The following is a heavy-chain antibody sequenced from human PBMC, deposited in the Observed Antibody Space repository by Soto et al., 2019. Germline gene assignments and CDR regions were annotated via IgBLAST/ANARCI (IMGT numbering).Heavy chain of an antibody. V-gene: IGHV3-43*01. D-gene: IGHD3-3*01. J-gene: IGHJ6*02. CDR2: ISWDGGST. CDR3: AKDFPRTIFGVVAHYGIDV. CDR1: GFTFDDYT. Sequence: GGSLRLSCAASGFTFDDYTMHWVRQAPGKGLEWVSLISWDGGSTYYADSVKGRFTISRDNSKNSLYLQMNSLRTEDTALYYCAKDFPRTIFGVVAHYGIDVWGQGTKVTVSS.